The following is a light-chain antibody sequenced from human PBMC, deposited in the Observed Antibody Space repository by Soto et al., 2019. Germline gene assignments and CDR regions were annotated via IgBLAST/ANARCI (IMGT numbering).Light chain of an antibody. J-gene: IGLJ2*01. Sequence: QSVLTQPPSASGTPGQRVTISCSGSSSSIGTNTVNWYQHLPGSAPKLLIYSNDQRPSGVPARFSGSKSGTSASQAISGLQPDDEADYYCEAWDGSLNVVLFGGGTKLTVL. CDR1: SSSIGTNT. CDR2: SND. V-gene: IGLV1-44*01. CDR3: EAWDGSLNVVL.